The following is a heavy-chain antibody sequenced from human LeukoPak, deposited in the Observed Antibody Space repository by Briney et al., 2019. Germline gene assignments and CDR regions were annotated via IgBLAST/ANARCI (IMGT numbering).Heavy chain of an antibody. Sequence: ASVTVSCKASGYTFNVYFMQWVRQAPGQGLEWMGWINPNSGGTYYAQKFQGRVTMTLDTSNSAAYMELTSLTPDDTAIYYCASGRGSGSLRWGQGTLVTVSS. CDR2: INPNSGGT. J-gene: IGHJ4*02. CDR1: GYTFNVYF. V-gene: IGHV1-2*02. D-gene: IGHD1-26*01. CDR3: ASGRGSGSLR.